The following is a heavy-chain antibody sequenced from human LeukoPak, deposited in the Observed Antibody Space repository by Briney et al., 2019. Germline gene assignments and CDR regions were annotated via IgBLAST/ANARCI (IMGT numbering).Heavy chain of an antibody. CDR3: ARDGPVVTVTFDY. CDR2: ISAYNGNT. D-gene: IGHD2-21*02. CDR1: GYIFASYG. V-gene: IGHV1-18*01. Sequence: ASVKISCKASGYIFASYGISWVRQAPGQGLEWMGWISAYNGNTNYAQKLQGRVTMTTDTSTNTAYMELRSLRSDDTAVYYCARDGPVVTVTFDYWGQGTLVTVSS. J-gene: IGHJ4*02.